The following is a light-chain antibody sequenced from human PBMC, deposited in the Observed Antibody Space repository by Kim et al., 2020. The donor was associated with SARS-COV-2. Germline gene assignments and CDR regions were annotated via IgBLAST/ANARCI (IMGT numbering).Light chain of an antibody. J-gene: IGLJ3*02. CDR3: HVWDSNTAV. CDR1: GMGADR. Sequence: AVGNTARITGGVSGMGADRVHWHQRSPAQGPVLSIYRERTRPSGIPERFSGSNSVNTATLTISRAQAGDEADYYSHVWDSNTAVFGGGTQLTVL. V-gene: IGLV3-9*01. CDR2: RER.